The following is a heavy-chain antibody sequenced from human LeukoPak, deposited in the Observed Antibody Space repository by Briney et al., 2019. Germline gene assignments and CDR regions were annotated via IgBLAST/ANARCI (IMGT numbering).Heavy chain of an antibody. CDR2: INAYNGNT. CDR1: GYTFTSYV. V-gene: IGHV1-18*01. Sequence: ASVKVSCKASGYTFTSYVINWVRQAPGQGLEWMGWINAYNGNTNYAQKLQGRVTMTTDTSTSTAYMELRSLRSDDTAVYYCARDLTIFGVVIDPSYFDYWGQGTLVTVSS. J-gene: IGHJ4*02. CDR3: ARDLTIFGVVIDPSYFDY. D-gene: IGHD3-3*01.